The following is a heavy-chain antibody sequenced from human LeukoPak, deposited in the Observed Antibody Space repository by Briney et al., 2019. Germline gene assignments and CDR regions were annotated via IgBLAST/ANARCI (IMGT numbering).Heavy chain of an antibody. V-gene: IGHV1-18*01. CDR2: ISAYNGNT. CDR3: AREAGVAAGLYFDY. Sequence: ASVKVSCKASGYTFTSYGISWVRQAPGQGLEWMGWISAYNGNTNYAQKLQGRVTMTTDKSTSTAYMELSSLRSEDTAVYYCAREAGVAAGLYFDYWGQGTLVTVSS. D-gene: IGHD6-13*01. J-gene: IGHJ4*02. CDR1: GYTFTSYG.